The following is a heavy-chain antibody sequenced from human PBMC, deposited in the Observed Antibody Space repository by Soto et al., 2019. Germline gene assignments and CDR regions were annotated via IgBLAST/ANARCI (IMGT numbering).Heavy chain of an antibody. CDR3: ARGPDRSGFYLFDY. D-gene: IGHD3-22*01. V-gene: IGHV1-69*13. J-gene: IGHJ4*02. Sequence: VKVSCKASGGSFSNHAVSWVRQAPGQGPEWMGGIIPISGTTNYAQKFQDRVTITADESMTTAYMELNSLRSEDSAVYYCARGPDRSGFYLFDYWGQGTLVTVSS. CDR2: IIPISGTT. CDR1: GGSFSNHA.